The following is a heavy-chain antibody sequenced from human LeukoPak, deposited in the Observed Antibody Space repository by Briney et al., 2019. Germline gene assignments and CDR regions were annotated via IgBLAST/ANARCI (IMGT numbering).Heavy chain of an antibody. J-gene: IGHJ5*02. D-gene: IGHD5-12*01. CDR3: ARDSEGGYGFWFDP. CDR2: IIPIFGTA. CDR1: GGTFSSYA. Sequence: SVKVSCKASGGTFSSYAISWVRQAPGQGLEWMGGIIPIFGTANYAQKFQGRVTITADESTSTAYMELRSLRSEDTAVYYCARDSEGGYGFWFDPWGQGTLVTVSS. V-gene: IGHV1-69*01.